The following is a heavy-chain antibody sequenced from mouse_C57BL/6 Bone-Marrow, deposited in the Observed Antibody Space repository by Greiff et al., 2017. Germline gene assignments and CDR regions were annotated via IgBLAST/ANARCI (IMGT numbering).Heavy chain of an antibody. D-gene: IGHD1-1*01. J-gene: IGHJ3*01. Sequence: QVQLQQPGAELVMPGASVKLSCKASGYTFTSYWMHWVKQRPGQGLEWIGEIDPSDSYTNYNQKFKGKSTLTVDKSSSTAYMQLSSLTSEDSAVYYCARDSCDYGSSLFAYWGQGTLVTVSA. CDR1: GYTFTSYW. CDR3: ARDSCDYGSSLFAY. CDR2: IDPSDSYT. V-gene: IGHV1-69*01.